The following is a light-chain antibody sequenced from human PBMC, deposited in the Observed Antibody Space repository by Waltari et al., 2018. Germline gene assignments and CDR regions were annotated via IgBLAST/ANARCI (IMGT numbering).Light chain of an antibody. V-gene: IGKV3-11*01. CDR2: DVS. CDR3: QQRDSWPLT. Sequence: EMVLTQSPVILSLSPGERAALSCRASQNIGSQLAWYQQRPGQAPRLLIDDVSNRVTGIPARFSGSGSGTDFTLTISGLAPEDTAVYYCQQRDSWPLTFGGGTKGEI. J-gene: IGKJ4*01. CDR1: QNIGSQ.